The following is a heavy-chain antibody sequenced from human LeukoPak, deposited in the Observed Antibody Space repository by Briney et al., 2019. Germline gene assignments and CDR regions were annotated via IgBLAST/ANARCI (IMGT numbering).Heavy chain of an antibody. D-gene: IGHD3-9*01. CDR2: IYPGDSDT. CDR1: GYSFTSYW. CDR3: ARSGLRYFDWLSPYNWFDP. J-gene: IGHJ5*02. V-gene: IGHV5-51*01. Sequence: GESLKISCKGSGYSFTSYWISWVRQMPGKGLEWMGIIYPGDSDTRYSPSFQGQVTISADKSISTAYLQWSSLKASDTAMYYCARSGLRYFDWLSPYNWFDPWGQGTLVTVSS.